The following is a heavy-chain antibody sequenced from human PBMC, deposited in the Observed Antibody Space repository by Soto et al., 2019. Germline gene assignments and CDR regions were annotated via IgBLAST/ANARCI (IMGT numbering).Heavy chain of an antibody. J-gene: IGHJ5*02. Sequence: ASVKVSCKASGYTFTSYGISWVRQAPGQGLGWMGWISAYNGNTNYAQKLQGRVTMTTDTSTSTAYMELRSLRSDDTAVYYCARGYCSSTSCYESVWFDPWGQGTLVTVSS. CDR2: ISAYNGNT. CDR3: ARGYCSSTSCYESVWFDP. V-gene: IGHV1-18*01. D-gene: IGHD2-2*01. CDR1: GYTFTSYG.